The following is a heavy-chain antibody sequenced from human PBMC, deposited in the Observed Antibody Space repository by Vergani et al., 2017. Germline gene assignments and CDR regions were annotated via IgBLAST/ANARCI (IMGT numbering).Heavy chain of an antibody. D-gene: IGHD3-9*01. Sequence: QVQLEESGPGLVKPSETLSLTCTVSGGSFNTYYWSWIRQSPGKGLEWIGYIYSTGSTNYNPSLNSRVTMSVATSKNKFSLKVSSVNAADTAVYFCARVMYRDEASTGYRLEGMYIWGQGTTVTISS. J-gene: IGHJ6*02. CDR3: ARVMYRDEASTGYRLEGMYI. CDR1: GGSFNTYY. CDR2: IYSTGST. V-gene: IGHV4-59*13.